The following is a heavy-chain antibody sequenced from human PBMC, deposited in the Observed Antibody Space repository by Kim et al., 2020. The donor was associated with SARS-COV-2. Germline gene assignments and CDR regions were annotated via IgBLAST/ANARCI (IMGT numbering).Heavy chain of an antibody. Sequence: SETLSLTCTVSGGSISSGSYYWSWIRQPAGKGLEWIGRIYTSGSTNYNPSLKSRVTISVDTSKNQFSLKLSSVTAADTAVYYCARDITMIVVDKPHNWFDPWGQGTLVTVSS. D-gene: IGHD3-22*01. CDR2: IYTSGST. CDR1: GGSISSGSYY. J-gene: IGHJ5*02. CDR3: ARDITMIVVDKPHNWFDP. V-gene: IGHV4-61*02.